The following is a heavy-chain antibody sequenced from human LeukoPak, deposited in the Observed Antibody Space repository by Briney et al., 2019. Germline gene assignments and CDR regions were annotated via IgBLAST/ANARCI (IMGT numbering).Heavy chain of an antibody. CDR3: ARERKTSCSSTSCYVYFYYYMDV. CDR1: GDSFTSYY. D-gene: IGHD2-2*01. CDR2: INPSGGST. V-gene: IGHV1-46*01. Sequence: GASVTLSCTASGDSFTSYYMHWVRQAPGQGLEWMGIINPSGGSTSYAQKFQGRVTMTRDMSTSTVYMELSNLRSEDTAVYYCARERKTSCSSTSCYVYFYYYMDVWGKGTTVTISS. J-gene: IGHJ6*03.